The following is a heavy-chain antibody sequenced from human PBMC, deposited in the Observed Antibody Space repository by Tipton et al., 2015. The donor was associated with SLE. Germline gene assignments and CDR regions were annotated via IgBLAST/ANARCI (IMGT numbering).Heavy chain of an antibody. V-gene: IGHV4-31*03. Sequence: TLSLTCTVSGDSITDSGYSWNWVRQHPGAGLEWIGYIHHSGRTDYNPSLRSRVTISRDTSKNQFSLNVNSVTAADTAVYYCARQHSGGATDTWGQGTLVTVSP. D-gene: IGHD1-26*01. CDR1: GDSITDSGYS. J-gene: IGHJ5*02. CDR2: IHHSGRT. CDR3: ARQHSGGATDT.